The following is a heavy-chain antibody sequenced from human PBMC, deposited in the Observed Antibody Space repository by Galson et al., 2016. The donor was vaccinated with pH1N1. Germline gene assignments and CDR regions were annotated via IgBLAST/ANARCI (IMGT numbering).Heavy chain of an antibody. V-gene: IGHV4-4*07. D-gene: IGHD2-15*01. J-gene: IGHJ4*02. CDR2: IFSSGST. Sequence: SETLSLTCTASGGSISGNYWSWIRQPAGKGLEWIGRIFSSGSTKYNPSLKSRVTMSVDTSRNKFSLKVNSVTAADTAVYYCARDRDAQGYYLDYWGQGILVTVSS. CDR3: ARDRDAQGYYLDY. CDR1: GGSISGNY.